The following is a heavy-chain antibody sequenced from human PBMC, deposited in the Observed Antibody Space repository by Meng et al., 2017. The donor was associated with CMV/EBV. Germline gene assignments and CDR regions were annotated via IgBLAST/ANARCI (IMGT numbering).Heavy chain of an antibody. CDR3: ARDHRSMDV. CDR2: INSDGSST. Sequence: GESLKISCAASGFTFSSYWTHWVRQAPGKGLVWVSRINSDGSSTSYADSVKGRFTISRDNAKNTLYLQMNSLRAEDTAVYYCARDHRSMDVWGQGTTVTVSS. CDR1: GFTFSSYW. V-gene: IGHV3-74*01. J-gene: IGHJ6*02.